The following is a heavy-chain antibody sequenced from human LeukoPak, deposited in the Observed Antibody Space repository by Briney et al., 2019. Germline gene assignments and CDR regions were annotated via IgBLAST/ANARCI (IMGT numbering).Heavy chain of an antibody. Sequence: SETLSLTCAVYGGSFSGYYWSWIRQPPGKGLEWIGEINHSGSTNYNPSLKSRVTISVGTSKNHSSLKLSSVTAADTSVYYCARAANVPGWSSYYTGIVDDWGGQSLVTVAS. D-gene: IGHD3-3*01. CDR3: ARAANVPGWSSYYTGIVDD. CDR2: INHSGST. J-gene: IGHJ4*02. CDR1: GGSFSGYY. V-gene: IGHV4-34*01.